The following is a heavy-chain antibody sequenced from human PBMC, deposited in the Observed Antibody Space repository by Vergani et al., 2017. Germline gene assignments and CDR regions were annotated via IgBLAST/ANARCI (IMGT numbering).Heavy chain of an antibody. CDR3: ARGLRYFDWLAPFDY. V-gene: IGHV4-39*01. D-gene: IGHD3-9*01. J-gene: IGHJ4*02. CDR2: IYYSGST. CDR1: GGSISSSSYY. Sequence: QLQLQESGPGLVKPSETLSLTCTVSGGSISSSSYYWGWIRQPPGKGLAWIGSIYYSGSTYYNPSLKSRVTISVDTSKNQFSLKLSSVTAADTAVYYCARGLRYFDWLAPFDYWGQGTLVTVSS.